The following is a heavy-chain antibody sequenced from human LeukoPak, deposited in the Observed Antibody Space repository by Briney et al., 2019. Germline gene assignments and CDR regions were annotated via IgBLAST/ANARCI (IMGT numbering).Heavy chain of an antibody. J-gene: IGHJ1*01. Sequence: PGESLKISCKGSGHSFTSYWIGWVRQMPGKGLEWMGIIYPGDSDTRYSPSFQGQVTISADKSISTAYLQWSSLKASDTAMYYCARHAFDSSGYYQKYFQHWGQGTLVTVSS. D-gene: IGHD3-22*01. CDR3: ARHAFDSSGYYQKYFQH. CDR2: IYPGDSDT. V-gene: IGHV5-51*01. CDR1: GHSFTSYW.